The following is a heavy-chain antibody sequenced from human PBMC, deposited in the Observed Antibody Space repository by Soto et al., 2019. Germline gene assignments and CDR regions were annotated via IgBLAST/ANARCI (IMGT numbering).Heavy chain of an antibody. D-gene: IGHD2-8*01. CDR2: TYADGTT. V-gene: IGHV3-66*01. J-gene: IGHJ4*02. CDR1: GFTVSSSY. Sequence: EVQLAASGGGLVQPGGSLRLSCAASGFTVSSSYISWVRQAPGKGLEWVSVTYADGTTNYADSVKGRFIISRDRSMNTLYLRMNNLKADDTAVYCWSRWVMGSGGLDYWGRRTLVTVSS. CDR3: SRWVMGSGGLDY.